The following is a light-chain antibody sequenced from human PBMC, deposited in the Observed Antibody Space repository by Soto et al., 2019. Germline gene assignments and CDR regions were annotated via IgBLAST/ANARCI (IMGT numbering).Light chain of an antibody. CDR3: QQHANWPLT. V-gene: IGKV3-11*01. CDR1: QNAHTS. J-gene: IGKJ4*01. CDR2: EAS. Sequence: VLTQFPVTLSLSPGERATLSCRASQNAHTSLAWYQQKPGQAPGLLIYEASTRATGIPARFSGSGSGTDFTLTISSLEPEDFAVYYCQQHANWPLTFGGGTKVDIK.